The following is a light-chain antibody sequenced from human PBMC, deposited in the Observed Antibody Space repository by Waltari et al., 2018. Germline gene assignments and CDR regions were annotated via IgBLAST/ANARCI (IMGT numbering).Light chain of an antibody. CDR3: QNHERLPAM. V-gene: IGKV3-20*01. CDR2: AAS. Sequence: EIVLTQSPAPLSLSPGERATLSCRASQSISRYLAWYQQKPGQAPRLLIYAASSRATGIPDRFSGSGSGTDFSLTISRLEPEDFAVYYCQNHERLPAMFGQGTKVEIK. J-gene: IGKJ1*01. CDR1: QSISRY.